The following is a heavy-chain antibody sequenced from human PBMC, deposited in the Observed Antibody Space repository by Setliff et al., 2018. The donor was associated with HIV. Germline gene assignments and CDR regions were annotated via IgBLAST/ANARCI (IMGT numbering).Heavy chain of an antibody. CDR2: IYFTGSS. J-gene: IGHJ3*01. V-gene: IGHV4-59*11. CDR1: GGSFSGHY. Sequence: SETLSLTCAVYGGSFSGHYWSWIRQPPGKGLEWIGSIYFTGSSDNNPSLKSRVTLSVDTSKHQFSLKLSSVTAADTAVYYCARVQMAYAAFDVWGQGTMVTVSS. D-gene: IGHD4-17*01. CDR3: ARVQMAYAAFDV.